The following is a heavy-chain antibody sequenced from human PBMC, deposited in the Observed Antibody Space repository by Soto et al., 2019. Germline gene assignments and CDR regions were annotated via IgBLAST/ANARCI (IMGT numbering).Heavy chain of an antibody. Sequence: EVQLVESGGGLVQPGGSLRLSCAASGFSFSSYWMHWVRQVPGKGLVWVSRISGDGSSTHYADLGKGRFTISRDNAKNTVYLQMNSLRVEDTGVYYCARRDWNGGYCDFWGQGILVTVSS. CDR2: ISGDGSST. CDR1: GFSFSSYW. J-gene: IGHJ4*02. D-gene: IGHD1-1*01. CDR3: ARRDWNGGYCDF. V-gene: IGHV3-74*01.